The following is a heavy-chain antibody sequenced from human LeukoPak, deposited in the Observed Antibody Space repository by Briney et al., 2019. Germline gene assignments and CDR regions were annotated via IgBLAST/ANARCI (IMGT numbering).Heavy chain of an antibody. CDR3: AKERRVAAAGIKEIDY. Sequence: PGGSLRLSCAASGFTFSDTWMHWVRQAPGEGLVWVSRIRSDGSDTRYAESVKGRFTISRDNSKNTLYLQVNSLRAEDTAVYYCAKERRVAAAGIKEIDYWGEGTLVTVSS. V-gene: IGHV3-74*01. CDR2: IRSDGSDT. D-gene: IGHD6-13*01. J-gene: IGHJ4*02. CDR1: GFTFSDTW.